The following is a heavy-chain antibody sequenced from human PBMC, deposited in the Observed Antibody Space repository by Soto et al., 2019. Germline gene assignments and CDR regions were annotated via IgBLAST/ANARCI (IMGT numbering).Heavy chain of an antibody. CDR3: ARDLGFGLSDY. CDR2: INAGNGNT. V-gene: IGHV1-3*01. D-gene: IGHD3-10*01. CDR1: GYTFTSHA. Sequence: GASVKVSCKASGYTFTSHAMHWVRQAPGQRLEWMGWINAGNGNTKYSQKFQGRVTITRDTSASTAYMELSGLRSEDTAVYSCARDLGFGLSDYWGQGTLVTVSS. J-gene: IGHJ4*02.